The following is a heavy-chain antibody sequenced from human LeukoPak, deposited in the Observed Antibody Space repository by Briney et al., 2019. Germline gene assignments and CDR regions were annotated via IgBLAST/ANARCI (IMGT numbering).Heavy chain of an antibody. CDR3: ARRNYYYGSGSYRRLTDAFDI. J-gene: IGHJ3*02. CDR1: GFTFSTYS. Sequence: GGSLRLSCAASGFTFSTYSMNWVRQAPGKGLEWVSFISTSSNTLYYADSVKGRFTISRDNSKNTLYLQMNSLRAEDTAVYYCARRNYYYGSGSYRRLTDAFDIWGQGTMVTVSS. CDR2: ISTSSNTL. D-gene: IGHD3-10*01. V-gene: IGHV3-48*01.